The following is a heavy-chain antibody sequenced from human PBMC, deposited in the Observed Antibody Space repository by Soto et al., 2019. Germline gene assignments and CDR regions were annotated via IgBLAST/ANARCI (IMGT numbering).Heavy chain of an antibody. CDR3: ARAAPWGSGTAPLDV. J-gene: IGHJ6*02. CDR2: IHSSGST. D-gene: IGHD3-10*01. CDR1: GGSISNTNYY. V-gene: IGHV4-31*03. Sequence: SETLSLTCTVSGGSISNTNYYWSWIRQHPGKGLEWIGNIHSSGSTYYNPSLKSRITISVDTSQNQFSLKLGSLTAADTAVYYCARAAPWGSGTAPLDVWGQGTTVTVSS.